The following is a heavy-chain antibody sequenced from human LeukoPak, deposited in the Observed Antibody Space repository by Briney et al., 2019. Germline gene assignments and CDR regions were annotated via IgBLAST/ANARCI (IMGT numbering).Heavy chain of an antibody. CDR3: ARDGTMVRGVSQLYNWFDP. CDR1: GGTFSSYA. D-gene: IGHD3-10*01. J-gene: IGHJ5*02. Sequence: SVKVSCKASGGTFSSYAISWVRQAPGQGLEWMGGIIPIFGTANYAQKFQGRVTITADESTSTAYMELSSLRSEDTAVYYCARDGTMVRGVSQLYNWFDPWGQGTLVTVSS. CDR2: IIPIFGTA. V-gene: IGHV1-69*13.